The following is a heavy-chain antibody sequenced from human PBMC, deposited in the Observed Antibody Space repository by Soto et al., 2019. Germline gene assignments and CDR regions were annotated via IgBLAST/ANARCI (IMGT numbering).Heavy chain of an antibody. CDR3: ATGFLGLCTGGNCPLDS. CDR2: IWYHGVDK. CDR1: GFTFSRQA. V-gene: IGHV3-33*01. J-gene: IGHJ4*02. D-gene: IGHD2-15*01. Sequence: QVQLVESGGGVVQPERSLRLSCAASGFTFSRQAMHWVRQAPGRGLEWVAVIWYHGVDKYYADSVKGRFTISRDNSKNTVYLQMNSLRGEDTGVYCCATGFLGLCTGGNCPLDSWGQGSLVTVSS.